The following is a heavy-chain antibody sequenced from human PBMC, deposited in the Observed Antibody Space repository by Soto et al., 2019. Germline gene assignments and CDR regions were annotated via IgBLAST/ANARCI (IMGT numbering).Heavy chain of an antibody. Sequence: QVQLVQSGAEVREPGASVKVSCKASGYTFTNYGISWVRQAPGQGLEWIGWISAYNGKIDYAQKVQGRITMTTDTSTSTAFMELRSLRSGGTAVYYCARETIPQMYYYGTDVWGQGTTVIVSS. V-gene: IGHV1-18*01. D-gene: IGHD3-16*01. CDR2: ISAYNGKI. CDR1: GYTFTNYG. J-gene: IGHJ6*02. CDR3: ARETIPQMYYYGTDV.